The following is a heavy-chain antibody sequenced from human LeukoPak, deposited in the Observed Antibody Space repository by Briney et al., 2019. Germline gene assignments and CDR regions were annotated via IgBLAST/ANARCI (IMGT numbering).Heavy chain of an antibody. Sequence: SQTLSLTCTVSGGSISSGDYYWSWIRQPPGKGLEWIGYIYYSGSTYYNPSLKSRVTISVDTSKNQPSLKLSSVTAADTAVYYCARATLSYYYDSSGYYYDYWGQGTLVTVSS. CDR3: ARATLSYYYDSSGYYYDY. J-gene: IGHJ4*02. CDR1: GGSISSGDYY. CDR2: IYYSGST. V-gene: IGHV4-30-4*01. D-gene: IGHD3-22*01.